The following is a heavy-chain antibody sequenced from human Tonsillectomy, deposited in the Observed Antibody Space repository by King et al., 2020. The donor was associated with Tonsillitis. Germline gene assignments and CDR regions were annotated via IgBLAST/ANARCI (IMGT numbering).Heavy chain of an antibody. CDR1: GGSINNGSYF. D-gene: IGHD2-2*01. Sequence: VPLQESGPGLVKPSQTLSLTCTVSGGSINNGSYFWSWIRQPAGKGLEWLGRIYPRSGRTNYNPSLKSRVNMSMDTSKNQVSLKLSSVTAADTAVYYCARGGGLFCSSTSCLDYWGQGTLVTVSS. CDR2: IYPRSGRT. CDR3: ARGGGLFCSSTSCLDY. V-gene: IGHV4-61*02. J-gene: IGHJ4*02.